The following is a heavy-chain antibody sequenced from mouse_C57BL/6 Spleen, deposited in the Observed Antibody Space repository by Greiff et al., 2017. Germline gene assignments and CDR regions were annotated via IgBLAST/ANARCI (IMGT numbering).Heavy chain of an antibody. J-gene: IGHJ2*01. D-gene: IGHD2-3*01. CDR3: ARDGRGAHYFDD. CDR1: GYSFTGYY. V-gene: IGHV1-31*01. CDR2: IYPYNGVS. Sequence: DVKLQESGPELVKPGASVKISCKASGYSFTGYYMHWVKQSHGNILDWIGYIYPYNGVSSYNQKFKGKATLTVDKSSSTAYMELRSLTSEDSAVYYCARDGRGAHYFDDWGQGTTLTVSS.